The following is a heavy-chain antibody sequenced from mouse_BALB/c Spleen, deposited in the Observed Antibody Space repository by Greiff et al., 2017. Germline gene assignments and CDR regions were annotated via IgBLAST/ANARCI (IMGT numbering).Heavy chain of an antibody. CDR3: ARRSTNGFDY. V-gene: IGHV3-5*02. D-gene: IGHD1-1*01. Sequence: EVQLQQSGPGLVKPSQTVSLTCTVTGISITTGNYRWSWIRQFPGNKLEWIGYIYYSGTITYNPSLTSRTTITRDTSKNQFFLEMNSLTAEDTATYYCARRSTNGFDYWGQGTTLTVSS. CDR1: GISITTGNYR. CDR2: IYYSGTI. J-gene: IGHJ2*01.